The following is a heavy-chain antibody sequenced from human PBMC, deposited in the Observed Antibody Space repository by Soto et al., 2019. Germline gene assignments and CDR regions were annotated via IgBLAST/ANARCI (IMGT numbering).Heavy chain of an antibody. Sequence: GSLRLSCAASGFTFSSYAMSWVRQAPGKGLEWVSAISGSGGSTYYADSVKGRFTISRDNSRNTLYLQMNSLRAEDTAVYYCANGITVTTPGYFQHWGQGTLVTVSS. V-gene: IGHV3-23*01. D-gene: IGHD4-17*01. CDR3: ANGITVTTPGYFQH. J-gene: IGHJ1*01. CDR1: GFTFSSYA. CDR2: ISGSGGST.